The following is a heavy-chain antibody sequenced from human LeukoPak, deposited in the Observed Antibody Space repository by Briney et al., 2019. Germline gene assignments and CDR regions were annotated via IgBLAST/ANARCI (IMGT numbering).Heavy chain of an antibody. CDR1: GGSISSGSYY. Sequence: KTSETLSLTCTVSGGSISSGSYYWSWIRQPAGKGLEWIGRISSSGSTKYNPSLNSRVTISVDTSKNQFSLKLSSVTAADTAVYYCARPHSTFFDQDAAYYFDYWGQGILVTVSS. J-gene: IGHJ4*02. CDR2: ISSSGST. CDR3: ARPHSTFFDQDAAYYFDY. D-gene: IGHD3-9*01. V-gene: IGHV4-61*02.